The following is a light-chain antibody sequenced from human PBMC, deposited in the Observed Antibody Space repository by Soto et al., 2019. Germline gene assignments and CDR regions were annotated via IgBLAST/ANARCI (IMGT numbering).Light chain of an antibody. J-gene: IGKJ4*01. CDR3: QQYNKWPSLT. Sequence: EIVITQSPATLSVSPGEKSTLSCRASHFMSNTLSWYQQRPGQAPRLLIYGVSTRATGIPARFSGSGSGTEFTLTISSLQSEDSAVYYCQQYNKWPSLTFGGGTKVDIK. CDR2: GVS. CDR1: HFMSNT. V-gene: IGKV3-15*01.